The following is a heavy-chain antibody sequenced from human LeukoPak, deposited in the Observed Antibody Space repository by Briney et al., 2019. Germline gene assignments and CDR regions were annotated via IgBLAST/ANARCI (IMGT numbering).Heavy chain of an antibody. CDR1: GFSFSDYS. D-gene: IGHD1-1*01. V-gene: IGHV3-48*04. J-gene: IGHJ4*02. CDR3: ADNLSR. Sequence: PGGSLRLSCAASGFSFSDYSINWVRQAPGKGLEWVSYIGSTGINIYYADSLRGRFTTSRDNANDSVYLQLSSLRAEDTAVYYCADNLSRWGQGTLVTVSS. CDR2: IGSTGINI.